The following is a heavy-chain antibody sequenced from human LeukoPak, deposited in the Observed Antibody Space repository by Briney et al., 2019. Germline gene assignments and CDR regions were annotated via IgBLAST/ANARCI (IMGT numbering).Heavy chain of an antibody. V-gene: IGHV4-61*02. Sequence: KSSETLSLTCTVSGGSISSGSYSWNWIRQPAGKGLEWIGRMYSSGTTNYNPSLKSRVTISVDTSKNQFSLKLSSVTASDTAVYYCARDQALGYGWPTVLAIDIWGQGTMVTVSS. J-gene: IGHJ3*02. CDR3: ARDQALGYGWPTVLAIDI. CDR2: MYSSGTT. CDR1: GGSISSGSYS. D-gene: IGHD6-19*01.